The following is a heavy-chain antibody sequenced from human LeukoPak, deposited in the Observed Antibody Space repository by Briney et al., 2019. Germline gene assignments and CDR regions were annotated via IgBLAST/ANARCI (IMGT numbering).Heavy chain of an antibody. J-gene: IGHJ5*02. D-gene: IGHD2-8*01. CDR2: LYYSGDT. CDR1: GGSISNYY. V-gene: IGHV4-59*01. Sequence: PSETLSLTCSVSGGSISNYYWSWIRQPPGKGLEWIGYLYYSGDTNYNPSLKSRVTISVDTSKNQFSLKLSSVTAADTAVYYCARALLVMACNNGVCRHVDPWGQGTLVTVSS. CDR3: ARALLVMACNNGVCRHVDP.